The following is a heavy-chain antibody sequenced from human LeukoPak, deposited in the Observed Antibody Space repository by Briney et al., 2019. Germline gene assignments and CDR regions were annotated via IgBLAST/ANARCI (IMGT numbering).Heavy chain of an antibody. CDR2: LYSGGST. D-gene: IGHD1-26*01. J-gene: IGHJ6*03. V-gene: IGHV3-53*01. CDR1: GFTFSSYE. Sequence: GGSLRLSCAASGFTFSSYEMNWVRQAPGKGLEWVSVLYSGGSTNYADSVKGRFTISRDNSKNTLYLQMNSLRAEDTAVYYCAKGSIVGATSYYYLDVWGTGTTVTVSS. CDR3: AKGSIVGATSYYYLDV.